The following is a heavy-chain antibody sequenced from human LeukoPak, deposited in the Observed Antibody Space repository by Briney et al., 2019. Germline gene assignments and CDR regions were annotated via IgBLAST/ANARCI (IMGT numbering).Heavy chain of an antibody. Sequence: GGSLRLSCAASGFTFSSYSMNWVRQAPGKGLGWVSSISSSSSYIYYADSVKGRFTISRDNAKNSLYLQMNSLRAEDTAAYYCAKEGTPQVSTWYDLWGQGTQVIVSS. CDR2: ISSSSSYI. D-gene: IGHD2-2*01. CDR3: AKEGTPQVSTWYDL. J-gene: IGHJ5*02. CDR1: GFTFSSYS. V-gene: IGHV3-21*01.